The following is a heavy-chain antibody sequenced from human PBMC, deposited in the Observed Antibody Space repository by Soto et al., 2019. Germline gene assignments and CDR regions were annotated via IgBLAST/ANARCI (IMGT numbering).Heavy chain of an antibody. D-gene: IGHD3-9*01. CDR3: ARDFERSAIGL. J-gene: IGHJ5*02. CDR2: INHSGST. CDR1: GGSFSGYY. Sequence: SETLSLTCAVYGGSFSGYYWTWIRQPPGKGLEWIGEINHSGSTNYNPSLRSRVTISADTSENKFSLTLKSVTAADTAVYFCARDFERSAIGLWGQGTSVTVSS. V-gene: IGHV4-34*01.